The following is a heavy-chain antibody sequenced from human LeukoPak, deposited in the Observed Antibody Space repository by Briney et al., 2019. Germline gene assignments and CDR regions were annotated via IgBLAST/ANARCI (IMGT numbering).Heavy chain of an antibody. CDR3: AVELERAPFDY. Sequence: ASVKVSCKASGFTFTSSAVQWVRQARGQRLEWIGWIVVGSGNTNYAQKFRERVTITRDMSTSTAYMELSSLRSEDTAVYYCAVELERAPFDYWGQGTLVTVSS. V-gene: IGHV1-58*01. CDR1: GFTFTSSA. CDR2: IVVGSGNT. D-gene: IGHD1-1*01. J-gene: IGHJ4*02.